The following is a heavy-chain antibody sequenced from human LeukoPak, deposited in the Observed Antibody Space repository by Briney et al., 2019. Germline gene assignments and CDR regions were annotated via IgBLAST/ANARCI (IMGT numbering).Heavy chain of an antibody. CDR3: ARETSRGDAYDY. CDR1: GFTFSSYE. J-gene: IGHJ4*02. Sequence: GGSLRLSCAASGFTFSSYEVNWVRQAPGKGLEWVSYISSSGSTIYYADSVKGRFTISRDNAKNSLYLQMNSLRAEDTAVYYCARETSRGDAYDYWGQGTLVTVSS. CDR2: ISSSGSTI. D-gene: IGHD3-10*01. V-gene: IGHV3-48*03.